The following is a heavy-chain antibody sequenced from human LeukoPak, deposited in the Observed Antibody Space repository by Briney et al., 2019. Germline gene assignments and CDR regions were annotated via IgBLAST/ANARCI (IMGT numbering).Heavy chain of an antibody. V-gene: IGHV3-66*01. CDR1: GFTFSSNY. Sequence: GGSLRLSCAASGFTFSSNYMSWVRQAPGKGLEWVSVIYSGGSTYYADSVKGRFTISRDNSKNTLYLQMNSLRVEDTAVFYCARATYYYGSGRDYYFDYWGQGTLVTVSS. CDR2: IYSGGST. CDR3: ARATYYYGSGRDYYFDY. J-gene: IGHJ4*02. D-gene: IGHD3-10*01.